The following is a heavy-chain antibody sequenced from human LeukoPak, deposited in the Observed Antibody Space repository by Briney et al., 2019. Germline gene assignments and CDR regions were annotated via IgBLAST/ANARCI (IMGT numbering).Heavy chain of an antibody. D-gene: IGHD2-2*01. CDR1: GGSFSGYY. J-gene: IGHJ6*03. V-gene: IGHV4-34*01. CDR2: INHSGST. CDR3: ARHPCSSTSCQTGYYYYMDV. Sequence: SETLSLTCAVYGGSFSGYYWSWIRQPPGKGLEWIGEINHSGSTNYNPSLKSRVTTSVDTSKNQFSLKLSSVTAADTAVYYCARHPCSSTSCQTGYYYYMDVWGKGTTVTVSS.